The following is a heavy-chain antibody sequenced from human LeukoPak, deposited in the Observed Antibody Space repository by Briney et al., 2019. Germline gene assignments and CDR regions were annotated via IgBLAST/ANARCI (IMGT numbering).Heavy chain of an antibody. Sequence: SGGSLRLSCTASGFTVSSNYMNWVRQAPGKGLEWVSVIYSGGSTYYVDSAKGRFTISRDDSKNTLYLQMNSLRAEDTAVYYCARGGEDVWGKGTTVTVSS. D-gene: IGHD3-16*01. CDR2: IYSGGST. V-gene: IGHV3-53*01. CDR3: ARGGEDV. J-gene: IGHJ6*04. CDR1: GFTVSSNY.